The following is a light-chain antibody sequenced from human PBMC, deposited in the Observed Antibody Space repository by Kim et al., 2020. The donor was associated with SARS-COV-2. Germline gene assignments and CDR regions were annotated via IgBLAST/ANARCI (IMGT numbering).Light chain of an antibody. J-gene: IGKJ1*01. CDR2: GPS. CDR3: QQYTGSKWT. Sequence: LSPGERAPLSCRASQSVAGSYLAWYQQKRGQAPRLLIYGPSTRATGIPDRFSGSGSGTDFTLTISRLEPEDFAVYYCQQYTGSKWTFGHGTKVDIK. CDR1: QSVAGSY. V-gene: IGKV3-20*01.